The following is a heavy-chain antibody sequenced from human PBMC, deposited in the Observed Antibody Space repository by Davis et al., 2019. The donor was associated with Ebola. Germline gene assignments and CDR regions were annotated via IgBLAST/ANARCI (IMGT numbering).Heavy chain of an antibody. V-gene: IGHV4-61*01. CDR1: GGSVTTHNNY. CDR2: IHDTGST. Sequence: SETLSLTCLVSGGSVTTHNNYWSWIRQPPGKGLEWIGDIHDTGSTNYNPSLKSRVTISVGTSKNQFSLKLSSVTAADTAVYYCARHLSLRQNWFDPWGQGTLVTVSS. CDR3: ARHLSLRQNWFDP. D-gene: IGHD3-16*01. J-gene: IGHJ5*02.